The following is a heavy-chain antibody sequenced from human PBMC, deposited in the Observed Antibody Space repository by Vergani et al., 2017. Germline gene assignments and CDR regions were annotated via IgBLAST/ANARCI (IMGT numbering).Heavy chain of an antibody. D-gene: IGHD3-3*01. CDR1: GFTFSSSG. V-gene: IGHV3-30*18. CDR3: AKWGMTYYDFWSPSGYYYYMDV. CDR2: ISYDGSNK. J-gene: IGHJ6*03. Sequence: QVQLVESGGGVVQPGRSLRLSCAASGFTFSSSGMHWVREAPGKGLEWVAVISYDGSNKYYADSVKGRFTISRDNSKNTLYLQMKSLRAEDTAVYYCAKWGMTYYDFWSPSGYYYYMDVWGKGTTVTVSS.